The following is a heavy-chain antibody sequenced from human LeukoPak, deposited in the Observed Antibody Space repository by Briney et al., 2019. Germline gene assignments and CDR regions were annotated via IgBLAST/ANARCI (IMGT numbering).Heavy chain of an antibody. Sequence: SETLSLTCNVPGGSVSSSSYYWGRIRQPPGTGLECIGNMYYSGSTYYNPSLKSRVTISVDTSKNQFSLKLSSVTAADTAVYYCEGIYCSGGSCYLRYWGQGTLVTVSS. J-gene: IGHJ4*02. CDR3: EGIYCSGGSCYLRY. D-gene: IGHD2-15*01. CDR1: GGSVSSSSYY. CDR2: MYYSGST. V-gene: IGHV4-39*01.